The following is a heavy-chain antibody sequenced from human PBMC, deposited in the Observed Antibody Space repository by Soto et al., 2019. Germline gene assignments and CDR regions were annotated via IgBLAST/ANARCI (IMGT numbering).Heavy chain of an antibody. CDR2: ITSKGTTM. CDR3: AREQGACSDTSCYPGGYDC. V-gene: IGHV3-48*02. J-gene: IGHJ4*02. D-gene: IGHD2-2*01. CDR1: GFTLSSYS. Sequence: QPGGSLRLSCAASGFTLSSYSMNWVRQAPGKGLEWISYITSKGTTMKYADSVEGRFTVSRDNAKNSLFLQLNSLRDDDTAVYYCAREQGACSDTSCYPGGYDCWGQGTLVTVSS.